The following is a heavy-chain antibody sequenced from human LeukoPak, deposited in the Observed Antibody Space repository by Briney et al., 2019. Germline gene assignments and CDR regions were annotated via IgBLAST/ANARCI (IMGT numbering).Heavy chain of an antibody. V-gene: IGHV1-8*01. CDR3: AVEMATRGYYFDY. CDR1: GYTFTSYD. J-gene: IGHJ4*02. Sequence: ASVKVSCKASGYTFTSYDINWVRQATGQGLEWMGWMNPNSGNTGYAQKFQGRVTMTRNTSISTAYMELSSLRSEDTAVYYCAVEMATRGYYFDYWGQGTLVTVSS. CDR2: MNPNSGNT. D-gene: IGHD5-24*01.